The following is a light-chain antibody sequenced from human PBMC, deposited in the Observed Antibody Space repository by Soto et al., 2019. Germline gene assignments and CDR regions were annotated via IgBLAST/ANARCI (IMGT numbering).Light chain of an antibody. Sequence: QMTQSPSSLSASVGDTVTITCRASQDITIDVAWYQQNPGKPPSLLISDASTLHSGVPSRFSGSGYATDFTLTISNLQPEDVATYYCHKYNSFPPTFGGGTKVDVK. J-gene: IGKJ4*01. CDR2: DAS. CDR1: QDITID. V-gene: IGKV1-27*01. CDR3: HKYNSFPPT.